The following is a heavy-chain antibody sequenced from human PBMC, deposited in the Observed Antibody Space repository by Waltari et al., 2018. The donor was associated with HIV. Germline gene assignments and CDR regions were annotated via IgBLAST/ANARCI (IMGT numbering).Heavy chain of an antibody. J-gene: IGHJ4*02. CDR2: ISYDGSNK. CDR1: GFTFRSYR. D-gene: IGHD3-9*01. V-gene: IGHV3-30*18. CDR3: AKDRQKIGYYDILTGYLDY. Sequence: QVQLVESGGGVVQPRRSLRLSCVPSGFTFRSYRMHWVRPAPGKGLEWVAVISYDGSNKYYADSVKGRFTISRDNSKNTLYLQMNSLRAEDTAVYYCAKDRQKIGYYDILTGYLDYWGQGTLVTVSS.